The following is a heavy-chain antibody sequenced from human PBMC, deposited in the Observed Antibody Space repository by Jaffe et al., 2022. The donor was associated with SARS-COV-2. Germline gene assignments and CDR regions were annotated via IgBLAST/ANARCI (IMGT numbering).Heavy chain of an antibody. J-gene: IGHJ5*02. CDR3: ARSTYYDFWSGPSNWFDP. CDR1: GGSISSGSYY. CDR2: IYTSGST. V-gene: IGHV4-61*02. D-gene: IGHD3-3*01. Sequence: QVQLQESGPGLVKPSQTLSLTCTVSGGSISSGSYYWSWIRQPAGKGLEWIGRIYTSGSTNYNPSLKSRVTISVDTSKNQFSLKLSSVTAADTAVYYCARSTYYDFWSGPSNWFDPWGQGTLVTVSS.